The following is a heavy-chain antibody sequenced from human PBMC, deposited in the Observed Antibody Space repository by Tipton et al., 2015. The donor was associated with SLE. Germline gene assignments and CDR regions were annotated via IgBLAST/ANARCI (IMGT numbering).Heavy chain of an antibody. CDR1: GDSMRSSMTTYY. D-gene: IGHD5-12*01. CDR2: IFVSGTT. V-gene: IGHV4-61*02. CDR3: ARRTSGYAPDY. J-gene: IGHJ4*02. Sequence: LRLSCTVSGDSMRSSMTTYYWSWIRQTAGKGPEWMGRIFVSGTTNYNPSLKSQVTISVDTSKNQFSLKLSSVTAADTAFYYCARRTSGYAPDYWGQGTLVTVSS.